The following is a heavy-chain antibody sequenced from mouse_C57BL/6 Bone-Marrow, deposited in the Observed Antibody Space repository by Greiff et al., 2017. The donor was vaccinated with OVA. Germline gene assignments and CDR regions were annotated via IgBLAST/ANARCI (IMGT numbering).Heavy chain of an antibody. J-gene: IGHJ3*01. CDR2: INPNNGGT. Sequence: EVQLQQSGPELVKPGASVKISCKASGYTFTDYYMNWVKQSHGKSLEWIGDINPNNGGTSYNQKFKGKATLTVDKSSSTAYMELRSLTSEDSAVYYCARRMVVDFAYWGQGTLVTVSA. V-gene: IGHV1-26*01. CDR1: GYTFTDYY. CDR3: ARRMVVDFAY. D-gene: IGHD1-1*01.